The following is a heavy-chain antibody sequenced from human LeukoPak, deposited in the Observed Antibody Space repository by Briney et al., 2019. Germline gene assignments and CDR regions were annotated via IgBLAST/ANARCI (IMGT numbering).Heavy chain of an antibody. CDR1: GGTFISYA. CDR2: IIPIFGTA. CDR3: ARDLEYQPGGMDV. D-gene: IGHD2-2*01. V-gene: IGHV1-69*01. Sequence: SVKVSCKASGGTFISYAISWVRQAPGQGLEWMGGIIPIFGTANYAQKFQGRVTITADETTSTAYMELSRLRCEDTPVYYCARDLEYQPGGMDVWGKGTTVTVSS. J-gene: IGHJ6*04.